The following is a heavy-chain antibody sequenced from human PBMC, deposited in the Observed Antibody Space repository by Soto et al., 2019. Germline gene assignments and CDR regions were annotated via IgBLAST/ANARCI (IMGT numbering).Heavy chain of an antibody. Sequence: SETLSLTCTVSGGSISSGGYYWSWIRLHPGKGLEWIGYIYYSGSTYYNPSLKSRVTISVDTSKNQFSLKLSSVTAADTAVYYCARGEVVVVAATDYYGMDVWGQGTTVTVSS. J-gene: IGHJ6*02. V-gene: IGHV4-31*03. CDR3: ARGEVVVVAATDYYGMDV. CDR2: IYYSGST. D-gene: IGHD2-15*01. CDR1: GGSISSGGYY.